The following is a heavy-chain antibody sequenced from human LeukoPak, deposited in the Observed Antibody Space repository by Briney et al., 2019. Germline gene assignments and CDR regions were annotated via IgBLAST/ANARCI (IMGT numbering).Heavy chain of an antibody. CDR3: ARVCRRWLQLGAFDI. Sequence: ASVKVSCKASGYTFTCYYMHWVRQAPGQGLEWMGWINPNSGGTNYAQKFQGRVTMTRDTSISTAYMELSRLRSDDTAVYYCARVCRRWLQLGAFDIWGQGTMVTVSS. J-gene: IGHJ3*02. CDR2: INPNSGGT. CDR1: GYTFTCYY. D-gene: IGHD5-24*01. V-gene: IGHV1-2*02.